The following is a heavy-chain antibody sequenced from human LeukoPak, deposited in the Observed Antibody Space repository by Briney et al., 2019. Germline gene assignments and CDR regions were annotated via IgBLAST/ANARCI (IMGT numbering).Heavy chain of an antibody. D-gene: IGHD3-10*01. CDR3: ARDSTTMVRGVPLFDY. Sequence: GGSLRLSCATSGFTFSDYYMSWIRQAPGKGLEWVSYISSSGSTIYYADSVKGRFTISRDNAKNSLYLQMNSLRAEDTAVYYCARDSTTMVRGVPLFDYWGRGTLVTVSS. J-gene: IGHJ4*02. V-gene: IGHV3-11*01. CDR1: GFTFSDYY. CDR2: ISSSGSTI.